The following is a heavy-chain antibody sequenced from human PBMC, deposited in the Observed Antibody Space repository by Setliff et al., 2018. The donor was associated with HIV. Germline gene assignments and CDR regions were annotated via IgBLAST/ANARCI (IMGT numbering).Heavy chain of an antibody. J-gene: IGHJ4*02. D-gene: IGHD6-19*01. Sequence: GGSLRLSCAASGFTFSTYWMIWVRQAPGKGLEWVAKIKQDGSEEYYVDSVKGRFTISRDNAKNSVYLQMSSLRVEDTAMYYCTKDHLSGWASDCWGQGTLVTVSS. CDR3: TKDHLSGWASDC. CDR1: GFTFSTYW. CDR2: IKQDGSEE. V-gene: IGHV3-7*01.